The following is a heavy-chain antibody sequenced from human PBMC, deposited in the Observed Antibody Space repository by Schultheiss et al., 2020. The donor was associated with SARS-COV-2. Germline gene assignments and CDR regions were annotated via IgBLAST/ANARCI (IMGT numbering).Heavy chain of an antibody. CDR3: ARDRQHSGSCDY. CDR1: GFTFSNHD. V-gene: IGHV3-48*03. CDR2: ISGSGTTM. Sequence: GGSLRLSCAASGFTFSNHDFSWVRQAPGKGLEWVSYISGSGTTMYYTDSVKGRFTISRDDAKKSLFLQMNSLRIEDTAVYYCARDRQHSGSCDYWGQGTLVTVSS. J-gene: IGHJ4*02. D-gene: IGHD1-26*01.